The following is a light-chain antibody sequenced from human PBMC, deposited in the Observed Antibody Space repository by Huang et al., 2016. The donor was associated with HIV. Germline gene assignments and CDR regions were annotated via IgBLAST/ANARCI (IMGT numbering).Light chain of an antibody. V-gene: IGKV3-15*01. CDR2: GAS. Sequence: EIVMTQSPATLSVSPGERATLSCRASQSVSSNLAWYQQKPGQAPRLLIYGASTRATGIPASVSGSGSGTEFTLTISSLQSEDFAVYYCQQYNNWPPLTFGGGTKVEIK. J-gene: IGKJ4*01. CDR3: QQYNNWPPLT. CDR1: QSVSSN.